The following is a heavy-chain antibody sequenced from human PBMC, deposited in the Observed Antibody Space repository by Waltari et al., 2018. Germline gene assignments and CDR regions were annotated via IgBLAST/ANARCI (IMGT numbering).Heavy chain of an antibody. V-gene: IGHV4-38-2*02. CDR1: GYSISSGYY. CDR2: IYHSGST. Sequence: QVQLQESGPGLVKPSETLSLTCAVSGYSISSGYYWGWIRQPPGKGLEWIGSIYHSGSTYYNPSLKSRVTISVDTSKNQFSLKLSSVTAADTAVYYCARDRLGELGSDYWGQGTLVTVSS. D-gene: IGHD3-10*01. CDR3: ARDRLGELGSDY. J-gene: IGHJ4*02.